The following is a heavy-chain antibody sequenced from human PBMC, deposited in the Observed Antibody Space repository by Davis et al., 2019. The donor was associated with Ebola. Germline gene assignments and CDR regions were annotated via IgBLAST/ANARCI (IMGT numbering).Heavy chain of an antibody. D-gene: IGHD3-3*01. CDR2: IYYSGST. V-gene: IGHV4-59*04. CDR1: GDSISTYY. Sequence: SETLSLTCTVSGDSISTYYWSWIRQPPGKGLEWIGYIYYSGSTYYNPSLKSRVTISVDTSKNQFSLKLSSVTAADTAVYYCAKTGGFWSGYYYGPWGQGTLVTVSS. J-gene: IGHJ5*02. CDR3: AKTGGFWSGYYYGP.